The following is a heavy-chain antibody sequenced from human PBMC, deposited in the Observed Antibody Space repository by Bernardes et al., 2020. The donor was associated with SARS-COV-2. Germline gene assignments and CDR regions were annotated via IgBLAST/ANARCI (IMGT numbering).Heavy chain of an antibody. J-gene: IGHJ4*02. CDR2: INQDGSET. Sequence: GGSLRLSCTASGFTFSTFGMTWVRQAPGKGLEWVANINQDGSETFYVDSVKVRFTISSDKAKNSLFMEMNTLRAEDTAVYYCARIYSTSSFDFDYWGQGTLVTVSS. D-gene: IGHD6-6*01. CDR3: ARIYSTSSFDFDY. CDR1: GFTFSTFG. V-gene: IGHV3-7*01.